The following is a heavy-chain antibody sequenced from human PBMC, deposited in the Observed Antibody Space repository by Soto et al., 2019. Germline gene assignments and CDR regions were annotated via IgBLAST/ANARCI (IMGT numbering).Heavy chain of an antibody. V-gene: IGHV1-2*04. D-gene: IGHD1-26*01. CDR1: GDTFNDYY. J-gene: IGHJ6*03. CDR2: INPNGGVT. CDR3: ARESVGATANLDYYFFYMDV. Sequence: QVQLLQSGAAVKKPGASVTVSCRPSGDTFNDYYIHWVRQAPGQGLEWMGWINPNGGVTKYAQKFQGWVTMTRDMSIRTVCMQLSRLRSQDTAVYYCARESVGATANLDYYFFYMDVWGTGTPVTVSS.